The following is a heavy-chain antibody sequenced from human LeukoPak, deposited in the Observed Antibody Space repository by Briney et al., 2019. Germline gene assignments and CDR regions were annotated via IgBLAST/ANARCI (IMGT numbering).Heavy chain of an antibody. D-gene: IGHD1-7*01. CDR3: AKRRGLELLYYYYMDV. CDR2: ISGSGGGT. Sequence: GGSLRLSCAASGFTFSSYGMSWVRQAPGKGLEWVSGISGSGGGTYYADSVKGRFTISRDNSKNTLYLQMNSLRAEDTAVYYCAKRRGLELLYYYYMDVWGKGTTVTVSS. CDR1: GFTFSSYG. V-gene: IGHV3-23*01. J-gene: IGHJ6*03.